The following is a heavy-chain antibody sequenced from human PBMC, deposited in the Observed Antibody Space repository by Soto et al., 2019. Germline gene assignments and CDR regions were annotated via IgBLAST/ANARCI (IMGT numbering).Heavy chain of an antibody. J-gene: IGHJ6*02. CDR2: ISGYNGDT. D-gene: IGHD2-8*01. Sequence: ASVKVSCKASGYTFTRYGISWVRQAPVQGLEWMGWISGYNGDTNYAQKFQGRVSMTLDTSTGTAYMELRSLTSDDTAIYYCAKNGQPPYYYYGLDVWGQGTKVTVSS. V-gene: IGHV1-18*01. CDR3: AKNGQPPYYYYGLDV. CDR1: GYTFTRYG.